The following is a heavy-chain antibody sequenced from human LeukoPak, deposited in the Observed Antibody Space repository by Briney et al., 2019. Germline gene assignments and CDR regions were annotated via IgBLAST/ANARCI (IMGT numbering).Heavy chain of an antibody. CDR3: ARDDPYPWGYYGSGSYGLLDY. D-gene: IGHD3-10*01. Sequence: PGGSLRLSCAAAGFTFSSYAMHWVRQAPGKGLEWVAVISYDGSNKYYADSVKGRFTISRDNYKNTLYLQMNSLRAEDTAVYYCARDDPYPWGYYGSGSYGLLDYWGQGTLVTVSS. CDR2: ISYDGSNK. J-gene: IGHJ4*02. CDR1: GFTFSSYA. V-gene: IGHV3-30*04.